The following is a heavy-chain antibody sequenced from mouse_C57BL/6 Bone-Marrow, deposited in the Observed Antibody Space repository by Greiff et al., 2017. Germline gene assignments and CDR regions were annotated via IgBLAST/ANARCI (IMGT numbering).Heavy chain of an antibody. D-gene: IGHD3-2*02. CDR1: GYTFTSYW. J-gene: IGHJ3*01. CDR2: IDPSDSET. CDR3: ARRDSSGYWFAY. V-gene: IGHV1-52*01. Sequence: QVHVKQSGAELVRPGSSVKLSCKASGYTFTSYWMHWVKQRPIQGLEWIGNIDPSDSETHYNQKFKDKATLTVDKSSSTAYMQLSSLTSEDSAVYYCARRDSSGYWFAYWGQGTLVTVSA.